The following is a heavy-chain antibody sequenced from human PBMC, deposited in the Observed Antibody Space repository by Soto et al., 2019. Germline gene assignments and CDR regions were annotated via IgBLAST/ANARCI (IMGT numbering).Heavy chain of an antibody. Sequence: SETLSLTCTVSGGSINSYYWSWIRQPPGKGLEWIGYISYSGSTNYNPSLKSRVTISVDTSKNHFSLKLSSVTAADTAVYYCARTKTGYAFDIWGQGTMVTVSS. V-gene: IGHV4-59*08. CDR1: GGSINSYY. CDR3: ARTKTGYAFDI. D-gene: IGHD2-8*01. CDR2: ISYSGST. J-gene: IGHJ3*02.